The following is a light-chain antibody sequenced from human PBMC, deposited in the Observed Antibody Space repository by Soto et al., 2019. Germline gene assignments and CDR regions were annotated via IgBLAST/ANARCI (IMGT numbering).Light chain of an antibody. Sequence: QSVLTQPPSASGTPGQRVTISCSGSSSNIGSNYVYWYQQLPGTAPKLLIYRNNQRPSGVPDRFSGSKSGTSASLAISGLRSEDEADYYCAAWDASLSGYVVFGGGTKLT. CDR1: SSNIGSNY. V-gene: IGLV1-47*01. J-gene: IGLJ2*01. CDR3: AAWDASLSGYVV. CDR2: RNN.